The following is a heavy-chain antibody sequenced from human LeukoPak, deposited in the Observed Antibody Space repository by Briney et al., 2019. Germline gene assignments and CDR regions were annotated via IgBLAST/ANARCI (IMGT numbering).Heavy chain of an antibody. CDR2: IYSDGSV. CDR1: GGSISSGDYY. Sequence: PSETLSLTCTVSGGSISSGDYYWSWIRQPPGKGLEWIGHIYSDGSVNYNPSVKSRVTMSVDTSKNQFSLKLYFVTAADTAVFYCARGPAASGYFDYWDQGTLVTVSS. V-gene: IGHV4-61*08. CDR3: ARGPAASGYFDY. D-gene: IGHD6-13*01. J-gene: IGHJ4*02.